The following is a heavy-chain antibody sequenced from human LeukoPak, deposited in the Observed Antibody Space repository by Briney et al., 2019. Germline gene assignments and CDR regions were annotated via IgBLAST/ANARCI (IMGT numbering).Heavy chain of an antibody. J-gene: IGHJ4*02. CDR3: ARVSGLLWFGELSFDY. CDR1: GYTFTSYS. V-gene: IGHV7-4-1*02. CDR2: INTNTGNP. Sequence: VSVKVSCKASGYTFTSYSMNWVRQAPGQGLEWLGWINTNTGNPTYAQGFTGRFVFSLDTSVNTAYLQISSLKAEDTAVYYCARVSGLLWFGELSFDYWGQGTLVTVSS. D-gene: IGHD3-10*01.